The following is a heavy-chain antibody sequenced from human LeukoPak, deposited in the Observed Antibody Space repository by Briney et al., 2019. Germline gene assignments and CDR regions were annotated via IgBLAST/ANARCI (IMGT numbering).Heavy chain of an antibody. Sequence: SETLSLTCTVSGGSISSGDYYWSWIRQPPGQDLEWIGYIYYSGSTYYNPSLKSRVTISVDTSKNQFSLKLSSVTAADTAVYYCARETYYYDSSGGYWGQGTLVTVSS. J-gene: IGHJ4*02. CDR3: ARETYYYDSSGGY. V-gene: IGHV4-30-4*01. D-gene: IGHD3-22*01. CDR1: GGSISSGDYY. CDR2: IYYSGST.